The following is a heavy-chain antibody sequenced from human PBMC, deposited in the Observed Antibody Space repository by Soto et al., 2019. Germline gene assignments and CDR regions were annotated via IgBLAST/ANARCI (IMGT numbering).Heavy chain of an antibody. CDR1: GGTFSRYA. Sequence: GASVKVSFKASGGTFSRYAISWLRRAPGQGLEWMGGIIPIFGTANYAQKFQGRVTITADESTSTAYMELSSLRSEDTAVYYCARATRSFMHVWGQGTTVTVSS. J-gene: IGHJ6*02. V-gene: IGHV1-69*13. CDR2: IIPIFGTA. CDR3: ARATRSFMHV.